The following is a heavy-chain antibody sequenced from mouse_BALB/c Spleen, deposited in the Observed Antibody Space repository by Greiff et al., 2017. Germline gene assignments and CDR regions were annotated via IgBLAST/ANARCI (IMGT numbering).Heavy chain of an antibody. V-gene: IGHV5-6-4*01. CDR2: ISSGGSYT. CDR3: TRELTGDY. CDR1: GFTFSSYT. Sequence: EVMLVESGGGLVKPGGSLKLSCAASGFTFSSYTMSWVRQTPEKRLEWVATISSGGSYTYYPDSVKGRFTISRDNAKNTLYLQMSSLKSEDTAMYYCTRELTGDYWGQGTTLTVSS. J-gene: IGHJ2*01. D-gene: IGHD4-1*01.